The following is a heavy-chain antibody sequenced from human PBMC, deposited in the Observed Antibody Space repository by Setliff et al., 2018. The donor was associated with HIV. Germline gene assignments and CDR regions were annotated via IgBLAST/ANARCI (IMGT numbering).Heavy chain of an antibody. D-gene: IGHD3-22*01. V-gene: IGHV4-59*08. J-gene: IGHJ6*03. Sequence: ETLSLTCAVYGGSFSGYNWSWIRQTPGKGLEWIGYIHYSGITNYNPSLKSRVTTSLDTSKNQFSLKLSSVTAADTAVYYCARTYYYDSSGYLGPVSNYYYMDVWGKGTTVTGS. CDR2: IHYSGIT. CDR1: GGSFSGYN. CDR3: ARTYYYDSSGYLGPVSNYYYMDV.